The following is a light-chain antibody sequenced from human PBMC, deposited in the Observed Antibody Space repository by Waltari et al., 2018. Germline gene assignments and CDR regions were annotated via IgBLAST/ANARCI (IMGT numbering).Light chain of an antibody. J-gene: IGLJ3*02. V-gene: IGLV1-47*01. Sequence: QSVLTQPPSASGTPGQRVTISCPVSSPNIGRYSVYWYQQRPGTAPKLLIYRKNQRPSGVPDRFSGSKSGTSASLAISGLQSDDDADYYCASWDDSLSGWVFGGGTKLTVL. CDR2: RKN. CDR3: ASWDDSLSGWV. CDR1: SPNIGRYS.